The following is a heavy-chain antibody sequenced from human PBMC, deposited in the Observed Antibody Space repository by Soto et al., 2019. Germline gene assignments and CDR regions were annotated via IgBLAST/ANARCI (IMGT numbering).Heavy chain of an antibody. Sequence: QVQLVESGGGVVQPGRSLRLSCAASGSIFRGYGMHWVRQAPGKGLEWVAVIRYDGSNINYADSVMGRFTISRDNSKNTMCLEMNSLRAEDTAVYYCARDGIGGNTFRGYLDYWGQGNVVTVSS. J-gene: IGHJ4*02. V-gene: IGHV3-33*01. D-gene: IGHD2-15*01. CDR3: ARDGIGGNTFRGYLDY. CDR2: IRYDGSNI. CDR1: GSIFRGYG.